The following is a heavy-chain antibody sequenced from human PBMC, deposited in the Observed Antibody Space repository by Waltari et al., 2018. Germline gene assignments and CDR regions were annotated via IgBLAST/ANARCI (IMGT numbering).Heavy chain of an antibody. CDR3: ATKGVTTWEYYFDY. J-gene: IGHJ4*02. CDR2: INPNSSGT. CDR1: GYTFTGSY. V-gene: IGHV1-2*02. Sequence: QVPLVQPGAEVKQPGASVKVSCKVSGYTFTGSYMHLVRQSPGQGLEWMGWINPNSSGTNDAQKFQGRVTITRDTSISTAYMELGRLRSDDTAVYYCATKGVTTWEYYFDYWGQGTLVTVSS. D-gene: IGHD4-17*01.